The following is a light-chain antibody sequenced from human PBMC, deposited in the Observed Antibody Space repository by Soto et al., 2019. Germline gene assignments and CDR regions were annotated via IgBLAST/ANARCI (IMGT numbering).Light chain of an antibody. V-gene: IGKV1-39*01. CDR1: QSISSY. CDR3: QQSYSIPLT. Sequence: DIQMTQSPSSLSASVGDRVTITCRASQSISSYLNWYQQKPGKAPKLLIYAASSLQSGVPSRFSGSGSGTDFTLSISSQQPEDFATYYCQQSYSIPLTFGGGTEVEIK. J-gene: IGKJ4*01. CDR2: AAS.